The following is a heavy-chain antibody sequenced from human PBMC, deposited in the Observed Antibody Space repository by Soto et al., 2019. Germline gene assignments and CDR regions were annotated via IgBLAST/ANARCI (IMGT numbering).Heavy chain of an antibody. CDR2: INYFGST. D-gene: IGHD5-18*01. Sequence: SETLSLTCTVSGGSISGYYWSWIRQPPGKRLEWIGYINYFGSTNYNPSLTSRVTISVDTSKNQFSLKLSSVTAADTAVYYCARHRYSYGVYYFDYWGQGTLVTVSS. V-gene: IGHV4-59*08. CDR3: ARHRYSYGVYYFDY. J-gene: IGHJ4*02. CDR1: GGSISGYY.